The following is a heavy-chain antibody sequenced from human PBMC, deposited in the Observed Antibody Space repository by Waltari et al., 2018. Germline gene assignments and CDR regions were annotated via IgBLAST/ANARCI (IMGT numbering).Heavy chain of an antibody. Sequence: QLQLQESGPGLVKPSETLSLTCTVSGGSISSSSYYWGWIRQPPGTGLGWIGSIYYSGSTYYNPSLKSRVTISVDTSKNQFSLKLSSVTAADTAVYYCARDGYSSSWYSSAMVYYGMDVWGQGTTVTVSS. D-gene: IGHD6-13*01. CDR1: GGSISSSSYY. CDR2: IYYSGST. V-gene: IGHV4-39*07. CDR3: ARDGYSSSWYSSAMVYYGMDV. J-gene: IGHJ6*02.